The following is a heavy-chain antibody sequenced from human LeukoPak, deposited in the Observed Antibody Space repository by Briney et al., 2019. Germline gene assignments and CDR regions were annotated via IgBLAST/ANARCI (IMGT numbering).Heavy chain of an antibody. V-gene: IGHV3-74*01. J-gene: IGHJ4*02. D-gene: IGHD3-16*01. Sequence: GGSLRLSCAASGVSFSTTWMHWVRQAPGKGLMWVSHVSSDGSRAYADSVKGRFTVSRDNNKDMVYLQMSSLRAEDTAVYYCATDGAYGLTHWGQGTLVTVSS. CDR2: VSSDGSRA. CDR1: GVSFSTTW. CDR3: ATDGAYGLTH.